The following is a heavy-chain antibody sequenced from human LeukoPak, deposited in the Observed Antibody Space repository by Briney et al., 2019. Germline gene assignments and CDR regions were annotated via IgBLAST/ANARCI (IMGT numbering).Heavy chain of an antibody. CDR2: IGTAGDT. Sequence: GGSLRLSCAASGFTFSSYDMHWVRQATGKGLEWVSAIGTAGDTYYPGSVKGRFTISRENAKNSLYLQTNSLRAGDTAVYYCARGYSSGWGAFDIWGQGTMVTVSS. CDR3: ARGYSSGWGAFDI. V-gene: IGHV3-13*04. J-gene: IGHJ3*02. CDR1: GFTFSSYD. D-gene: IGHD6-19*01.